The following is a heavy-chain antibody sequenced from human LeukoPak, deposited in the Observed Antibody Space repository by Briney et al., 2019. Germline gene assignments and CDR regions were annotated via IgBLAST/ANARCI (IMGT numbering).Heavy chain of an antibody. V-gene: IGHV1-18*01. CDR1: GYTFTSYG. Sequence: ASVKVSCKASGYTFTSYGISWVRQAPGQGLEWMGWISAYNGNTNYAQKLQGRVTMTTDTSTSTAYMELRSLRSDDTAVYYCARVWIIIVGATYDWFDPWGQGTLVTVSS. CDR2: ISAYNGNT. CDR3: ARVWIIIVGATYDWFDP. J-gene: IGHJ5*02. D-gene: IGHD1-26*01.